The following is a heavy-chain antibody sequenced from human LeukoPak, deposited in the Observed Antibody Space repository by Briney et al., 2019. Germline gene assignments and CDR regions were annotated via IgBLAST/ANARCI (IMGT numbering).Heavy chain of an antibody. D-gene: IGHD3-22*01. CDR1: GGSLSPSSYY. CDR2: FYYIGNT. V-gene: IGHV4-39*07. J-gene: IGHJ6*02. CDR3: AREHYDSSGYYSNYYYYYGMDV. Sequence: PSETLSLTCTVSGGSLSPSSYYWGWIRQPPGKGLEWLGNFYYIGNTYYNPSLKSRVTISVDTSKNQFSLKLSSVTAADTAVYYCAREHYDSSGYYSNYYYYYGMDVWGQGTTVTVSS.